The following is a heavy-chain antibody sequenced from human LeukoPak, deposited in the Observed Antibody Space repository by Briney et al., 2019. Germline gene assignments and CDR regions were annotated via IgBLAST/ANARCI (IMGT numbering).Heavy chain of an antibody. CDR2: IYSGGST. Sequence: GGSLRLSCAASGFTVSSNYMSWVRQAPGKGLEWVSVIYSGGSTYYADSVKGRFTISRDNSKNTLYLQMNSLRAEDTAMYYCARDRTYDYYYYGMDVWGQGTTVTVSS. CDR3: ARDRTYDYYYYGMDV. V-gene: IGHV3-66*01. J-gene: IGHJ6*02. D-gene: IGHD1-14*01. CDR1: GFTVSSNY.